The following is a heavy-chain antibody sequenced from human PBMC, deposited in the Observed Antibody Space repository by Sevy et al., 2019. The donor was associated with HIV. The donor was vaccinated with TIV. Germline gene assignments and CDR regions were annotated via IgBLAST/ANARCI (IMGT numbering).Heavy chain of an antibody. CDR2: INPSGGST. Sequence: ASVKVSCKASGYTFTSYYMHWVRQAPGQGLEWMGIINPSGGSTSYAQKFQGRVTMTRDTSTSTVYMELSSLRSEDTDVYYCARDHPVICNSSYVAFDIWGQGTIITFSS. CDR1: GYTFTSYY. J-gene: IGHJ3*02. D-gene: IGHD6-6*01. CDR3: ARDHPVICNSSYVAFDI. V-gene: IGHV1-46*01.